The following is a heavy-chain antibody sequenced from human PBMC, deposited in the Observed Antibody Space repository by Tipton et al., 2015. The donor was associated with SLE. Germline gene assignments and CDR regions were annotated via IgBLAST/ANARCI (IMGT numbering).Heavy chain of an antibody. CDR3: ARLSSHYDSFHFDN. J-gene: IGHJ4*02. V-gene: IGHV3-21*01. CDR1: GFTFSTYA. Sequence: SLRLSCAASGFTFSTYAMNWVRQAPGKGLEWVSTISSASSHIYYADSVKGQFTISRDNAKNSLYLQMNSLRAEDTAVYYCARLSSHYDSFHFDNWGQGTLVTVSS. D-gene: IGHD4-11*01. CDR2: ISSASSHI.